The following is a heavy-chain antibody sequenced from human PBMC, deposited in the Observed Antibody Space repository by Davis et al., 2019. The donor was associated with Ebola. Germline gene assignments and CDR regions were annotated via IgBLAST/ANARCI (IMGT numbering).Heavy chain of an antibody. V-gene: IGHV1-18*01. Sequence: SVPVSRKASLYTFPSYGIRWLRQAPGQGLEWMGWISAYNGNTNYAQKFQGRVTMTTDTSTSTANMEMRSLRSDDTAVYFCARSISMVRGVSWFDPWGQGTLVTVSS. CDR3: ARSISMVRGVSWFDP. D-gene: IGHD3-10*01. J-gene: IGHJ5*02. CDR1: LYTFPSYG. CDR2: ISAYNGNT.